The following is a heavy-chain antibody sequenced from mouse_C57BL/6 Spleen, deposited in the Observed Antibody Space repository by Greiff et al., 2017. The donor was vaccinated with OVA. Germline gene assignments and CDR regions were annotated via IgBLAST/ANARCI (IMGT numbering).Heavy chain of an antibody. CDR3: AREGSREAFYAMDY. CDR2: ISDGGSYT. D-gene: IGHD1-1*01. V-gene: IGHV5-4*01. CDR1: GFTFSSYA. J-gene: IGHJ4*01. Sequence: EVQVVESGGGLVKPGGSLKLSCAASGFTFSSYAMSWVRQTPEKRLEWVATISDGGSYTYYPDNVKGRFTISRDNAKNNLYLQMSHLKSEDTAMYYCAREGSREAFYAMDYWGQGTSVTVSS.